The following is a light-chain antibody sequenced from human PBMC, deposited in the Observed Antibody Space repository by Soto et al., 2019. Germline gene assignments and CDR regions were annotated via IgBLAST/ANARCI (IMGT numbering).Light chain of an antibody. Sequence: DIQMTQSPSTLSASIGDRVTITCRASQSINSWLAWYQQKPGKAPKLLIYKASSLESGVPSRFSGSGSGTESTLTISGLQPDDFATYYCQQYNGNSITFGQGTRLEIK. CDR3: QQYNGNSIT. CDR2: KAS. J-gene: IGKJ5*01. V-gene: IGKV1-5*03. CDR1: QSINSW.